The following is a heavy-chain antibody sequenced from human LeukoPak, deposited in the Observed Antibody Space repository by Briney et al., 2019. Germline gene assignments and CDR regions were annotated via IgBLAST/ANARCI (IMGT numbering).Heavy chain of an antibody. CDR2: ISYDGSNK. J-gene: IGHJ4*02. CDR1: GLTFSSYA. V-gene: IGHV3-30*04. D-gene: IGHD3-22*01. CDR3: ARGGLYYYDSSGYSDFDY. Sequence: GGSLRLSCAASGLTFSSYAMHWVRQAPGKGLEWVAVISYDGSNKYYADSVKGRFTISRDNSKNTLYLQMNSLRAEDTAVYYCARGGLYYYDSSGYSDFDYWGQGTLVTVSS.